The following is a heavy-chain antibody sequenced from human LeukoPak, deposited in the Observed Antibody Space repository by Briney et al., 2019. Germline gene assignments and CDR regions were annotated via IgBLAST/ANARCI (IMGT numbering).Heavy chain of an antibody. V-gene: IGHV3-21*01. J-gene: IGHJ4*02. CDR2: ISSSSSYI. CDR1: GFTFSSYS. Sequence: PGGSLRLSCAASGFTFSSYSMNWVRQAPGKGLEWVSSISSSSSYIYYADSVKGRFTISRDNAKNSLYLQMNSLRAEDTAVYYCARDRALGALYFDSWGQGTLVTVSS. CDR3: ARDRALGALYFDS. D-gene: IGHD7-27*01.